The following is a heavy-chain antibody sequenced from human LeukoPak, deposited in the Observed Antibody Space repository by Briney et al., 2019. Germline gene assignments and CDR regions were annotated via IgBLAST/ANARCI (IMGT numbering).Heavy chain of an antibody. D-gene: IGHD3-16*01. V-gene: IGHV1-2*02. CDR1: GYTFTGYY. J-gene: IGHJ4*02. Sequence: GASVKVTFKASGYTFTGYYMHWLRQPPGQGLEWMGWINPNSGGTNYAQKFQGRVTMTRDTSIITAYMELSRLRSDDTAVYYCARDGHEDNGVMPRDYWGQGTLVTVSS. CDR3: ARDGHEDNGVMPRDY. CDR2: INPNSGGT.